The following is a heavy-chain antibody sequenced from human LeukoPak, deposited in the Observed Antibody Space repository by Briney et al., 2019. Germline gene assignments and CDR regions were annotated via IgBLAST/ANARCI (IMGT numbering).Heavy chain of an antibody. J-gene: IGHJ4*02. Sequence: ASVKVSCKASGYTFTSYGIIWVRQAPGQGLEWMGWISAYNGNTNYAQRLQGRVTMTTDTSTSTAYMELRSLRSDDTAVYYCAREVDYYDSSGSLFDYWGQGTLVTVSS. D-gene: IGHD3-22*01. CDR3: AREVDYYDSSGSLFDY. V-gene: IGHV1-18*01. CDR2: ISAYNGNT. CDR1: GYTFTSYG.